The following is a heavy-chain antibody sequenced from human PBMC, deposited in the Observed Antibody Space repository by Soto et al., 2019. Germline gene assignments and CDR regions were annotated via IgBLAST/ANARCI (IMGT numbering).Heavy chain of an antibody. Sequence: GGSLRLSCAASGFTFSSYWMHWVRQAPGKGLVWVSRINSDGSSTSYADSVKGRFTISRDNAKNTLYLQMNSLRAEDTAVYYCARERVRWRDGYGMDVWGQGTTVTVSS. V-gene: IGHV3-74*01. D-gene: IGHD3-3*01. CDR2: INSDGSST. J-gene: IGHJ6*02. CDR1: GFTFSSYW. CDR3: ARERVRWRDGYGMDV.